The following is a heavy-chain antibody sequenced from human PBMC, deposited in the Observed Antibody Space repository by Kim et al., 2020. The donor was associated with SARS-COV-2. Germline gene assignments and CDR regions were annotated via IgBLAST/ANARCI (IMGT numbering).Heavy chain of an antibody. D-gene: IGHD3-9*01. J-gene: IGHJ5*02. CDR3: TTVYSTGYYIYWFDP. V-gene: IGHV3-15*01. Sequence: GGSLRLSCAASGFTFSNAWMSWVRQAPGKGLEWVGRIKSKTDGGTTDYAAPVKGRFTISRDDSKNTLYLQMNSLKTEDTAVYYCTTVYSTGYYIYWFDPWGQGTLVTVSS. CDR1: GFTFSNAW. CDR2: IKSKTDGGTT.